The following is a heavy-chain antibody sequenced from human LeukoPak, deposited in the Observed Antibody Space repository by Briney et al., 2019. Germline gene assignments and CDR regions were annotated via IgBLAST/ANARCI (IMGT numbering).Heavy chain of an antibody. D-gene: IGHD5-18*01. V-gene: IGHV3-30*04. CDR1: GFTFSSYA. J-gene: IGHJ5*02. Sequence: PGGSLRLSCAASGFTFSSYAMHWLRQAPGKGLEWVAVISYDGSNKYYADSVKGRFTISRDNSKNTLYLQMNSLRAEDTAVYYCARSIQLWSGFDPWGQGPLVTVSS. CDR2: ISYDGSNK. CDR3: ARSIQLWSGFDP.